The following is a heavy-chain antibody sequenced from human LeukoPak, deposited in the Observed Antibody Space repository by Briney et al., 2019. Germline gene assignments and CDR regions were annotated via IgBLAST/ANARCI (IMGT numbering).Heavy chain of an antibody. J-gene: IGHJ3*02. CDR3: ARDSAIYDSSGYYYSDAFDI. CDR2: IYASGNT. Sequence: SETMSLTCSVSGGSISSGLYYWSWTRQPAGQGLEWIGRIYASGNTNYNTSLKSRVTISVDTSNKQFSPKLSSVTAAGTAVYYCARDSAIYDSSGYYYSDAFDIWGQGIMVTVSS. CDR1: GGSISSGLYY. D-gene: IGHD3-22*01. V-gene: IGHV4-61*02.